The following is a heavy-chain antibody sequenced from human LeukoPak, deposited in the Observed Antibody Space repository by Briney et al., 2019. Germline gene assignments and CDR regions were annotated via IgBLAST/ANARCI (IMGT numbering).Heavy chain of an antibody. CDR2: MNPNSGNT. D-gene: IGHD3-9*01. V-gene: IGHV1-8*01. Sequence: ASVKVSCKASGYTFTSYDINWVRQATGQGLEWMGWMNPNSGNTGYAQKFLGRVTMTRNTSISTAYMELSSLRSEDTAVYYCARLRYFDRSYGMDVWGQGTTVTVSS. CDR3: ARLRYFDRSYGMDV. CDR1: GYTFTSYD. J-gene: IGHJ6*02.